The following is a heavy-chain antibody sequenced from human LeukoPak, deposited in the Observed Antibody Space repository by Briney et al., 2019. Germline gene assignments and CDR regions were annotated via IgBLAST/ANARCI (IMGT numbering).Heavy chain of an antibody. CDR1: GYSFTTYY. CDR3: SRQSRRFGEFDGDTDYDYMDD. J-gene: IGHJ6*03. CDR2: IYPGVSNT. Sequence: GGSLVLSRKGSGYSFTTYYIGWERQLPAQSLGWVGIIYPGVSNTSYRPSFQGHGTISADQSISTAYLHWSSLKASDTAIYYCSRQSRRFGEFDGDTDYDYMDDWGKGTTVTVSS. D-gene: IGHD3-10*01. V-gene: IGHV5-51*01.